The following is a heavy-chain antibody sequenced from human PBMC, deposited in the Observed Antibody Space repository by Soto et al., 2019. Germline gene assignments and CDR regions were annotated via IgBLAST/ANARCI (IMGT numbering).Heavy chain of an antibody. CDR1: GGSISSSSYF. Sequence: SETLSLTCSVSGGSISSSSYFWGWIRQPPGKGLEWIGFIHYSGSTNYNPSLKGRVTMSVDTSKNQFSLKLSSVTAADTAVYYCAASCVACGGFNYYGMDVWGQGTTVTVS. J-gene: IGHJ6*02. D-gene: IGHD5-12*01. V-gene: IGHV4-61*05. CDR3: AASCVACGGFNYYGMDV. CDR2: IHYSGST.